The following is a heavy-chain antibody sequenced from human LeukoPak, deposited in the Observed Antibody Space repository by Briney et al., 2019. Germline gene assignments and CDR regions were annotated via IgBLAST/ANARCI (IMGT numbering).Heavy chain of an antibody. CDR1: GGSISSGGYS. Sequence: SETLSLTCAVSGGSISSGGYSWSWIRQPPGKGLEWIGYIYHSGSTYYNPSLKSRVTISVDRSKNQFSLRLSSVTAADTAVYYCARVGSGSYVVDPWGQGTLVTVSS. CDR2: IYHSGST. D-gene: IGHD3-10*01. V-gene: IGHV4-30-2*01. J-gene: IGHJ5*02. CDR3: ARVGSGSYVVDP.